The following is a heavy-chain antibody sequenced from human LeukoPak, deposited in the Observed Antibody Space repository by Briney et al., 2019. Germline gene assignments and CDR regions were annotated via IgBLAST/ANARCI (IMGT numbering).Heavy chain of an antibody. CDR1: GFTFSSYG. CDR3: AKDMAYSGSDEGFDY. J-gene: IGHJ4*02. CDR2: IWYDGSNK. Sequence: GGSLRLSCAASGFTFSSYGMHWVRQAPGKGLEWVAVIWYDGSNKYYADSVKGRFTISRDNSKNTLYLQMNSLRAEDTAVYYCAKDMAYSGSDEGFDYWGQGTLVTVSS. V-gene: IGHV3-33*06. D-gene: IGHD1-26*01.